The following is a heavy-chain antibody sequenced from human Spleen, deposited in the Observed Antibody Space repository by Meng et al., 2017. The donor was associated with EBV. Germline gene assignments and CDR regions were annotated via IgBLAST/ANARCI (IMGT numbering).Heavy chain of an antibody. CDR3: ATRGRHSYGGDNYKFVDY. D-gene: IGHD2-21*01. CDR2: VTYSGTP. V-gene: IGHV4-39*01. J-gene: IGHJ4*02. Sequence: QLPLQESVPVLVKPSETFSLTCSVSGGSVNNRDYHWGWTRKSPGKGLEWIGIVTYSGTPNYLPSFKNRVTMSVDTSKNQFSLKLRSLTAADTAVYYCATRGRHSYGGDNYKFVDYWGPGALVTVSS. CDR1: GGSVNNRDYH.